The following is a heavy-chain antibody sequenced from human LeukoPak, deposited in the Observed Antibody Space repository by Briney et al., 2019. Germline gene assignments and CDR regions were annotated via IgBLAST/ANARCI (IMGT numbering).Heavy chain of an antibody. CDR1: GGSFSGYY. D-gene: IGHD6-13*01. V-gene: IGHV4-34*01. J-gene: IGHJ4*02. CDR3: ARVSIIAAAGTVYYFDY. CDR2: XNHSGST. Sequence: PSETLSLTCAVYGGSFSGYYWSWIRQPPGKGLEXXXXXNHSGSTNYNPSLKSRVTISVDTSKNQFSLKLSSVTAADTAVYYCARVSIIAAAGTVYYFDYWGQGTLVTVSS.